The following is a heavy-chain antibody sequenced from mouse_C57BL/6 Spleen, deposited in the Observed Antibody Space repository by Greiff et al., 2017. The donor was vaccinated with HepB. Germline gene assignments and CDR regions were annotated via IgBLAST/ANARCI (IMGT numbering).Heavy chain of an antibody. V-gene: IGHV3-6*01. CDR1: GYSITSGYY. CDR3: AREILRYWYFDV. D-gene: IGHD1-1*01. CDR2: ISYDGSN. J-gene: IGHJ1*03. Sequence: DVKLVESGPGLVKPSQSLSLTCSVTGYSITSGYYWNWIRQFPGNKLAWMGYISYDGSNNYNPSLKNRISITRDTSKNQFFLKLNSVTTEDTATYYCAREILRYWYFDVWGTGTTVTVSS.